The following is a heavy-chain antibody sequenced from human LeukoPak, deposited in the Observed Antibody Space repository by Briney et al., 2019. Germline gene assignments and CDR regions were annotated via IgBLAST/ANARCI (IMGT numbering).Heavy chain of an antibody. J-gene: IGHJ5*02. CDR3: ATFAAIGWFDP. Sequence: ASVKVPCKVSGYTLTELSMHWVRQAPGKGLEWMGGFDPEDGETIYAQKFQGRVTMTEDTSTDTAYMELSSLRSEDTAVCYCATFAAIGWFDPWGQGTLVTVSS. CDR2: FDPEDGET. CDR1: GYTLTELS. D-gene: IGHD2-2*01. V-gene: IGHV1-24*01.